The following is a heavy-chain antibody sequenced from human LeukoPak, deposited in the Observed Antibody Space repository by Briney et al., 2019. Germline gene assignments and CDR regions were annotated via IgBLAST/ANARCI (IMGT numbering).Heavy chain of an antibody. D-gene: IGHD1-26*01. Sequence: ASETLSLTCSVYGGSFSGYYWSWIRQPPGKGLEWIGEINHSGSTNYNPSLKSRVTISVDTSKNQFSLKLSSVTAADTAVYYCAREVGSTPDYWGQGTLVTVSS. J-gene: IGHJ4*02. CDR3: AREVGSTPDY. CDR1: GGSFSGYY. V-gene: IGHV4-34*01. CDR2: INHSGST.